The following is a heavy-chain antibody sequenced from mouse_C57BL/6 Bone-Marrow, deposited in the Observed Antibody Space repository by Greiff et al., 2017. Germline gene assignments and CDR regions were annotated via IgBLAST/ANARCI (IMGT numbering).Heavy chain of an antibody. D-gene: IGHD6-1*01. CDR3: ASQCGSPCAIDY. J-gene: IGHJ4*01. V-gene: IGHV1-64*01. CDR2: IHPNSGST. Sequence: QVQLQQPGAELVKPGASVKLSCKASGYTFTSYWMHWVKQRPGQGLEWIGMIHPNSGSTNYNEKFKSKATLTVDKSSSTAYMQLSSLTSEDSAVYYCASQCGSPCAIDYWGQGTSVTVSS. CDR1: GYTFTSYW.